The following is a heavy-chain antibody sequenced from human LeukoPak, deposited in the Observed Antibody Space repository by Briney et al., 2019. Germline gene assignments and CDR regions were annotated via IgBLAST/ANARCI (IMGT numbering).Heavy chain of an antibody. CDR2: IYSGGST. J-gene: IGHJ4*02. CDR1: GFTFSSNY. V-gene: IGHV3-66*01. D-gene: IGHD3-16*02. CDR3: ARDRGLSAFDY. Sequence: GGSLRLSCAASGFTFSSNYMSWVRQAPGKGLEWVSVIYSGGSTYYADSMKGRFTISRDNSKNTLYLQMNSLRAEDTAVYYCARDRGLSAFDYWGQGTLVTVSS.